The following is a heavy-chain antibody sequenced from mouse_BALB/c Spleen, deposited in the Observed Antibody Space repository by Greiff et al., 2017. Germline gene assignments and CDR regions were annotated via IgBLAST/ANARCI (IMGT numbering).Heavy chain of an antibody. CDR3: ASRYAMDY. V-gene: IGHV5-17*02. J-gene: IGHJ4*01. CDR1: GFTFSSFG. CDR2: ISSGSSTI. Sequence: EVQLVESGGGLVKPGGSLKLSCAASGFTFSSFGMHWVRQAPEKGLEWVAYISSGSSTIYYADTVKGRFTISRDNPKNTLFLQMTSLRSEDTAMYYCASRYAMDYWGQGTSVTVSS.